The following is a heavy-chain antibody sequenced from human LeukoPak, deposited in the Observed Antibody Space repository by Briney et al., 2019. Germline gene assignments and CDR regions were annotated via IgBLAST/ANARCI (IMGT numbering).Heavy chain of an antibody. V-gene: IGHV1-2*02. Sequence: ASVTVSCTASGYTFTGYYMHWVRQAPGQGLEWMGWINPNSGGTNYAQKFQGRVTMTRDTSISTAYMELSRLRSDDTAVYYCARDQGIRFLKWLFDYWGQGTPVTVSS. CDR2: INPNSGGT. CDR1: GYTFTGYY. J-gene: IGHJ4*02. CDR3: ARDQGIRFLKWLFDY. D-gene: IGHD3-3*01.